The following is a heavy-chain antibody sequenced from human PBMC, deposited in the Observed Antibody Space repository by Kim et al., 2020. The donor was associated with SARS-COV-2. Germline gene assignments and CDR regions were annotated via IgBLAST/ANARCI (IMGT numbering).Heavy chain of an antibody. D-gene: IGHD4-17*01. Sequence: SIDKYNDNPVKVRFTISRENPKNSLYLQMNSLRAEDTAVYYCASKTTVTTWGQGTLVTVSS. CDR3: ASKTTVTT. J-gene: IGHJ5*02. V-gene: IGHV3-21*01. CDR2: SIDK.